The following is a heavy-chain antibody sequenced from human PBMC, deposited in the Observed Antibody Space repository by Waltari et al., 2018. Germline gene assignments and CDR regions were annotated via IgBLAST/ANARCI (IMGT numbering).Heavy chain of an antibody. Sequence: EVQLVESGGGLVQPGGSLRLSCSASRFTFSDYWMSWVHQAPGKGLEWVANIKQDGGGKYYVDSVKGRFTISRDNAKNSLYLQMNSLRVEDTAVYYCATNAGYFDYWGQGTLVTVSS. CDR2: IKQDGGGK. CDR1: RFTFSDYW. J-gene: IGHJ4*02. CDR3: ATNAGYFDY. V-gene: IGHV3-7*01.